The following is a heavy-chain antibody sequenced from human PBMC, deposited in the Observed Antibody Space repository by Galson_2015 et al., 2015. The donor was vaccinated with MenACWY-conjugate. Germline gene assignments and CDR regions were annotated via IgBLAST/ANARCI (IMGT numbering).Heavy chain of an antibody. V-gene: IGHV3-7*03. J-gene: IGHJ4*02. CDR2: IKQDGSEK. CDR3: ARDLGFYCSHNACYSPY. CDR1: GFTFNNYW. Sequence: SLRLSCAASGFTFNNYWMSWVRQVPGKGPEWVANIKQDGSEKYYVDSVRGRFTISRDNAKSSLFLQMNGLRVEDTAVYYCARDLGFYCSHNACYSPYWGQGALVTVSS. D-gene: IGHD2-15*01.